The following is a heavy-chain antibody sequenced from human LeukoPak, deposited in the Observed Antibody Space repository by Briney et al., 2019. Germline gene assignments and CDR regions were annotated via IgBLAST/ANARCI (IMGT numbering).Heavy chain of an antibody. CDR1: GYSFTSYW. V-gene: IGHV5-10-1*04. CDR2: IDPSDSYT. D-gene: IGHD5/OR15-5a*01. CDR3: ARGGTSVRTFDY. J-gene: IGHJ4*02. Sequence: GESLKISCKGSGYSFTSYWISWVRQMPGKGLEWMGRIDPSDSYTNYSPSFQGQVTISADKSINTAYLQWSSLKASDTAMYYCARGGTSVRTFDYWGQGTLVTVSS.